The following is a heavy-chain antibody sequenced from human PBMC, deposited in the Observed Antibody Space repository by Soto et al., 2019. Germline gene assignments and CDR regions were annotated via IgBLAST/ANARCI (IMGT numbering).Heavy chain of an antibody. CDR2: IIPILGIA. CDR3: ARDAWIQLWFSGMDV. Sequence: QVQLVQSGAAVKKPGSSVKVSCKASGGTFSSYTISWVRQAPGQGLEWMGRIIPILGIANYAQKFQGRVTITADKSTSTAYMELSSLRSEDTAVYYCARDAWIQLWFSGMDVWGQGTTVTVSS. V-gene: IGHV1-69*08. D-gene: IGHD5-18*01. J-gene: IGHJ6*02. CDR1: GGTFSSYT.